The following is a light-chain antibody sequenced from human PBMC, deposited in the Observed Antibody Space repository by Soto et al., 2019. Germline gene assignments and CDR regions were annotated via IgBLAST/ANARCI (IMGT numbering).Light chain of an antibody. Sequence: DIVLMQSPATLSLSPGDRATLSCRASQSVRNSYLAWYQQKPGQDPRILIYGESSRATGNQDRFSGSGSGTDFTLTISRLEPEDFAVYYCQQYGYSSTFGQGTKLDIK. CDR1: QSVRNSY. V-gene: IGKV3-20*01. J-gene: IGKJ1*01. CDR3: QQYGYSST. CDR2: GES.